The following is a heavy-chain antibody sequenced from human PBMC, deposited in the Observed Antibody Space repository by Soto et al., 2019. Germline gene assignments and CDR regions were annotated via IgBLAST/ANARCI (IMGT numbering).Heavy chain of an antibody. J-gene: IGHJ6*02. CDR2: ILYDGSNK. Sequence: QVQLVESGGGVVQPGTSLRLSCAASGFTFSNYGMHWVGQTPGKGLAWVALILYDGSNKYYADSVKGRFTISRDNSKNALYLQVSSLRAEDTAVYYCAKSRDAYNFYFYYGMDVCGQGTSVTVSS. V-gene: IGHV3-30*18. D-gene: IGHD1-1*01. CDR3: AKSRDAYNFYFYYGMDV. CDR1: GFTFSNYG.